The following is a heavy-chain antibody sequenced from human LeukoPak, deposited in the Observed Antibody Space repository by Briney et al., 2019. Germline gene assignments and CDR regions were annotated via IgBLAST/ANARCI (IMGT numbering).Heavy chain of an antibody. CDR1: GGSISSSSHY. Sequence: SETLSLTCTVSGGSISSSSHYWGWIRQPPGKGLEWIGSIYYSGRTFYNPSLRSRVTISVDTSKNQFSLRLSSVTAADTAVYYCAREDLSGYGYGDYWGQGTRVTVSS. J-gene: IGHJ4*02. V-gene: IGHV4-39*02. CDR3: AREDLSGYGYGDY. CDR2: IYYSGRT. D-gene: IGHD5-12*01.